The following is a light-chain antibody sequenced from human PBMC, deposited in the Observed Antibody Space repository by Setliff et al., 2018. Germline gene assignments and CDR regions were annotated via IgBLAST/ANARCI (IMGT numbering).Light chain of an antibody. Sequence: QSALTQPPSASGSPGQSVTISCTGTSGDVGGYKYVSWFQQHPGKAPKLMIYEVTKRPSGVPDRFSGSKSGNTASLTVSGLQAEDEADYYCISYAGSNNYVFGTGTKVTVL. J-gene: IGLJ1*01. CDR1: SGDVGGYKY. CDR2: EVT. V-gene: IGLV2-8*01. CDR3: ISYAGSNNYV.